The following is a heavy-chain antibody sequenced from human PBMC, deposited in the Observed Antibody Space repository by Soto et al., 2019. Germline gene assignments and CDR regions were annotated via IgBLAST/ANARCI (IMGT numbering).Heavy chain of an antibody. J-gene: IGHJ2*01. D-gene: IGHD2-15*01. CDR3: ARNRHCYGGRCSGL. Sequence: QLVESGGGLVQPGGSLRLSCAASGFTVSNNYMKWVRQAPGKGLEWVSLINSGGDTYYADSVKGRFTISRDNSKNTMSLQMSFLRAEDTAVYYFARNRHCYGGRCSGLWSRGTLVSVSS. CDR1: GFTVSNNY. CDR2: INSGGDT. V-gene: IGHV3-66*01.